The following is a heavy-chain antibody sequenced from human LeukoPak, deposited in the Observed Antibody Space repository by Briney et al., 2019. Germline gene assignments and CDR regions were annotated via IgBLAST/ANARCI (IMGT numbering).Heavy chain of an antibody. D-gene: IGHD3-22*01. J-gene: IGHJ4*02. Sequence: ASVKVSCKASGYTFTSYDINWVRQATGQGLEWMGWMNPNSCNTGYAQKFQGRVTITRNTSISTAYMELSSLRSEDTAVYYCATGYYYDSSGTHYWGQGTLVTVSS. CDR2: MNPNSCNT. V-gene: IGHV1-8*03. CDR3: ATGYYYDSSGTHY. CDR1: GYTFTSYD.